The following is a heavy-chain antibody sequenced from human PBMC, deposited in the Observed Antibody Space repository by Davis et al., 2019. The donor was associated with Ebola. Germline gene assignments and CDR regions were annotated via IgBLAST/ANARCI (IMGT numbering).Heavy chain of an antibody. CDR2: INPNDGRT. CDR1: GYTFTNYY. D-gene: IGHD5-12*01. J-gene: IGHJ3*02. V-gene: IGHV1-46*03. Sequence: ASVKVSCKASGYTFTNYYMHWVRQAPGQGLEWMGMINPNDGRTIYAQKFQGRVTVTRDTSTTTVYMDLSSLRSEDTALYYCSTPGGQDSGYDVFNIWGQRTMVHVSS. CDR3: STPGGQDSGYDVFNI.